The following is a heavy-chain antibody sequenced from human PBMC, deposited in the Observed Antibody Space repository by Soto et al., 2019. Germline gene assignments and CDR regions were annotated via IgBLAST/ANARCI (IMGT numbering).Heavy chain of an antibody. CDR3: AREGYNWNDRGAFDI. CDR2: IYYSGST. D-gene: IGHD1-1*01. V-gene: IGHV4-59*01. J-gene: IGHJ3*02. Sequence: SETLSLTCTVSGGSISSYYWSWIRQPPGKGLEWIGYIYYSGSTNYNPSLKSRVTISVDTSKNQFSLKLSSVTAADTAVYYCAREGYNWNDRGAFDIWGQGTMVTVSS. CDR1: GGSISSYY.